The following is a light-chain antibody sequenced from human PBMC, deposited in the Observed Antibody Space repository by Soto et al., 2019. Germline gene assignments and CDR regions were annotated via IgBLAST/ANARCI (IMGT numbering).Light chain of an antibody. CDR2: TVS. Sequence: DLQMTQSPSSVSASVGDRVTITCRASQGISSWLAWYQQKPGKDPKLLIYTVSSLQSGVPSTFSDSGAAKDFTLMHSSLQPEDFATYYCQQANSFPLAFGGGTKVVLK. J-gene: IGKJ4*01. CDR1: QGISSW. V-gene: IGKV1-12*01. CDR3: QQANSFPLA.